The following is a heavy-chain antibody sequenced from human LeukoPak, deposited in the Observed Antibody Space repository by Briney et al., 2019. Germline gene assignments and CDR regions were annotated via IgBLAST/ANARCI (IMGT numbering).Heavy chain of an antibody. V-gene: IGHV3-21*01. D-gene: IGHD3-22*01. Sequence: GGSLRLSCAASGFTFSSYSMNWVRQVPGKGLEWVSSISSSSSYIYYADSVKGRFTISRDNAKNSLYLQMNSLRAEDTAVYYCARDPRDSSGELAFDIWGQGTMVTVSS. CDR2: ISSSSSYI. J-gene: IGHJ3*02. CDR3: ARDPRDSSGELAFDI. CDR1: GFTFSSYS.